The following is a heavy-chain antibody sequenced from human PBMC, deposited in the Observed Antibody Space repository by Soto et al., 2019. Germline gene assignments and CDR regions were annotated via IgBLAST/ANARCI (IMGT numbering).Heavy chain of an antibody. CDR3: ARDAYYYDGSGYDY. Sequence: GGSLRLSCAASGFTFSSYSMNWVRQAPGEGLEWYSYISSSSSTIYYADSVKGRFTISRDNAKNSLYLQMNSLRDEDTAVYYCARDAYYYDGSGYDYWGQGTLVTVSS. D-gene: IGHD3-22*01. J-gene: IGHJ4*02. V-gene: IGHV3-48*02. CDR1: GFTFSSYS. CDR2: ISSSSSTI.